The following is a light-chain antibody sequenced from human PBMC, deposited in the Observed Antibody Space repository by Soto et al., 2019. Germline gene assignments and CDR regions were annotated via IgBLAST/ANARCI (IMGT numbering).Light chain of an antibody. V-gene: IGKV3-20*01. Sequence: EIVLTQSPGILSLSPGERATLSCRASQSVSRSYLAWYQQKPGQAPRLLIYGAFNRATGIPDRFSGSGSGTDFTLTISRLEPEDFAVYYCQQYGRSGVITFGPGTKVDIK. J-gene: IGKJ3*01. CDR3: QQYGRSGVIT. CDR2: GAF. CDR1: QSVSRSY.